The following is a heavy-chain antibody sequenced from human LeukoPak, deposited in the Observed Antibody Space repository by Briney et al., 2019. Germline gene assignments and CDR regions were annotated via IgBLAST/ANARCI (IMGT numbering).Heavy chain of an antibody. Sequence: ASVKVSCKASGYTFTSYGISWVRQAPGQGLEWMGWISAYNGNTNYAQKLQGRVTMTTDKSTSTAYMELSSLRSEDTAVYYCARGWLAGSPAYYYYGMDVWGQGTTVTVSS. V-gene: IGHV1-18*01. CDR2: ISAYNGNT. CDR1: GYTFTSYG. J-gene: IGHJ6*02. D-gene: IGHD6-19*01. CDR3: ARGWLAGSPAYYYYGMDV.